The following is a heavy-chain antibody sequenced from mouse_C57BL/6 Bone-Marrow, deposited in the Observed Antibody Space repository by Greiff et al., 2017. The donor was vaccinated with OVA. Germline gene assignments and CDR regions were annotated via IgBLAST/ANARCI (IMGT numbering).Heavy chain of an antibody. CDR3: ARGRENYAMDY. J-gene: IGHJ4*01. Sequence: EVNVVESGGGLVKPGGSLKLSCAASGFTFSSYAMSWVRQTPEKRLEWVATISDGGSYTYYPDNVKGRFTISRDNAKDNLYLQMSHLKSEDTAMYYCARGRENYAMDYWGQGTSVTVSS. V-gene: IGHV5-4*03. CDR1: GFTFSSYA. CDR2: ISDGGSYT.